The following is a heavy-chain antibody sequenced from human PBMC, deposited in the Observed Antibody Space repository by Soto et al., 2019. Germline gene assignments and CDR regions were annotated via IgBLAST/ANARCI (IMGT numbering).Heavy chain of an antibody. Sequence: GGSLRLSCAASGFTFSSYSMNWVRQAPGKGLEWVSSISSSSSYIYYADSVKGRFTISRDNAKNSLYLQMNSLRAEDTTVYYCARDFLEWSPTRTWGQGTLVTVSS. CDR1: GFTFSSYS. J-gene: IGHJ5*02. CDR3: ARDFLEWSPTRT. CDR2: ISSSSSYI. D-gene: IGHD3-3*01. V-gene: IGHV3-21*01.